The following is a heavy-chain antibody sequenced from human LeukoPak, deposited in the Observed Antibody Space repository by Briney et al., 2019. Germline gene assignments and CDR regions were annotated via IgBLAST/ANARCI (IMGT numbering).Heavy chain of an antibody. J-gene: IGHJ4*02. CDR3: ARSYSSGPLLD. Sequence: SETLSLTCAVYGGSFSGYYWSWIRQPPGKGREWIGEINHSVSTNYNPSLKSRVTISVDTSKNQFALTLSSGTAADTAVYYCARSYSSGPLLDWGQGTLVTVSS. CDR2: INHSVST. D-gene: IGHD6-19*01. CDR1: GGSFSGYY. V-gene: IGHV4-34*01.